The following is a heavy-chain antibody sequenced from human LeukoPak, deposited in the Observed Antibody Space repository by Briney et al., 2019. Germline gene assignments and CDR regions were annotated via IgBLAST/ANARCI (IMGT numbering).Heavy chain of an antibody. D-gene: IGHD2-21*01. CDR3: ARPSYCVADNCGYWLDP. CDR1: GYTFTKYL. CDR2: INPQGDIT. V-gene: IGHV1-46*01. Sequence: ASVKVSCKTSGYTFTKYLIHGVRQAPGQGLEWMGTINPQGDITNYAQRLQGRITLTEDTSTSTVYMELSSLTSEDTAVYYCARPSYCVADNCGYWLDPWGPGTLVTVSS. J-gene: IGHJ5*02.